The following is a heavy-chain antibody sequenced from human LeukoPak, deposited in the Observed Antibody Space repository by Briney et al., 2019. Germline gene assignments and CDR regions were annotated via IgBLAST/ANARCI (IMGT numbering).Heavy chain of an antibody. CDR3: APTGGDYGDYEFWFDP. J-gene: IGHJ5*02. V-gene: IGHV3-74*01. Sequence: PGGSLRLSCTASGFTFSSYWMHWVRQAPGKGLVWVSRINSYGRSTSYADSVKGRFTISRDNAKNTLYLQMNSLRAEDTAVYYCAPTGGDYGDYEFWFDPWGQGTLVTVSS. CDR2: INSYGRST. CDR1: GFTFSSYW. D-gene: IGHD4-17*01.